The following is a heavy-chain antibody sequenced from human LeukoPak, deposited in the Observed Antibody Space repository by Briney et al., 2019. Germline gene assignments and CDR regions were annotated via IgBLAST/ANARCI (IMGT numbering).Heavy chain of an antibody. CDR2: IHYSGST. D-gene: IGHD1-14*01. CDR1: GGSISSSSYY. Sequence: SETLSLTYTVSGGSISSSSYYWGWIRQPPGKGLEWIGSIHYSGSTYYNPSLKSRVTISVDTSKNQFSLKLSSVTAADTAVYYCARQTVTPDDAFDIWGQGTMVTVSS. CDR3: ARQTVTPDDAFDI. V-gene: IGHV4-39*01. J-gene: IGHJ3*02.